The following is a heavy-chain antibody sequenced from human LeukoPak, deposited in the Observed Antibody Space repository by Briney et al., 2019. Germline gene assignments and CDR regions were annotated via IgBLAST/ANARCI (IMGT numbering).Heavy chain of an antibody. CDR2: IYYSGST. V-gene: IGHV4-59*01. J-gene: IGHJ5*02. Sequence: SETLSLTCTVSGGSISSYYWSWLRQPPGKGPEWIGYIYYSGSTNYNPSLKSRVTISVDTSKNQFSLKLSSVTAADTAVYYCARDGYSSSLDPWGQGTLVTVSS. CDR1: GGSISSYY. CDR3: ARDGYSSSLDP. D-gene: IGHD6-13*01.